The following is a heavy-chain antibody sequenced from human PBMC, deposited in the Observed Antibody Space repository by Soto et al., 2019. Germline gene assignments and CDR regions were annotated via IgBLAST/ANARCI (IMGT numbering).Heavy chain of an antibody. CDR1: GDSVSSNSAA. D-gene: IGHD3-22*01. V-gene: IGHV6-1*01. J-gene: IGHJ6*02. CDR3: AGQINYDGRGSGMDV. Sequence: SQTLSLTCAISGDSVSSNSAAWNWIRQSPSRGLEWLGRTYYRSKWYNDYAGSVRGRITINPDTSKNQFSLQLNSVTPEDTAVYYCAGQINYDGRGSGMDVWGQGTTVTVSS. CDR2: TYYRSKWYN.